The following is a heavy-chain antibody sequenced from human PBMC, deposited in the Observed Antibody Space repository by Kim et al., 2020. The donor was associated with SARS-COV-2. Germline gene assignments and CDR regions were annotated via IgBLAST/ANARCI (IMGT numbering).Heavy chain of an antibody. D-gene: IGHD5-18*01. J-gene: IGHJ6*02. CDR1: GYSFTSYW. Sequence: GESLKISCKGSGYSFTSYWINWVRQMPGKGLEWMGRIDPSDSYTNYSPSFQGHVTISADKSISTAYLQWSSLKASDTAMYYCARVDTAKQDYYYYGMDVWGQGTTVTVSS. CDR2: IDPSDSYT. CDR3: ARVDTAKQDYYYYGMDV. V-gene: IGHV5-10-1*01.